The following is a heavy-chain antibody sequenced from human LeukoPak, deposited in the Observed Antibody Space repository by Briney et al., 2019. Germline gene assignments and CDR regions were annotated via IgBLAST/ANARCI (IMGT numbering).Heavy chain of an antibody. J-gene: IGHJ4*02. D-gene: IGHD5-12*01. Sequence: GGSLRLSCAGSGFPFSSHGMNWVRQAPGKGLEWVSGISPGGPTYYADSVKGRFTISRDDSKNTLYLQMKNMRADDTAVYYCAKDGAWLRFDDWGQGILVTVSS. CDR3: AKDGAWLRFDD. CDR2: ISPGGPT. CDR1: GFPFSSHG. V-gene: IGHV3-23*01.